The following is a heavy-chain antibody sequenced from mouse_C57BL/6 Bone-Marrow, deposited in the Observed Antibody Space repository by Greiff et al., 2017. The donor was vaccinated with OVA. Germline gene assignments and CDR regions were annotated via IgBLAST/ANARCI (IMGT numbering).Heavy chain of an antibody. CDR3: ARPDYYGSSFDY. CDR2: IYPSSGNT. J-gene: IGHJ2*01. Sequence: VQRVESGAELARPGASVKLSCKASGYTFTSYGISWVKQRTGQGLEWIGEIYPSSGNTYYNEKFKGKATLTAANSSSTAYMELRSLTSEDSAVYFCARPDYYGSSFDYWCQGTTLTVSS. V-gene: IGHV1-81*01. CDR1: GYTFTSYG. D-gene: IGHD1-1*01.